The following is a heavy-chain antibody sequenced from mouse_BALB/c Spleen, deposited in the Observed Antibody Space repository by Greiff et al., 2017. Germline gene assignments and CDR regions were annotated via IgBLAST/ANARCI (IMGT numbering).Heavy chain of an antibody. J-gene: IGHJ4*01. CDR1: GFTFSDYY. D-gene: IGHD2-1*01. CDR3: ARDPDGNYAMDY. V-gene: IGHV5-4*02. Sequence: EVQLVESGGGLVKPGGSLKLSCAASGFTFSDYYMYWVRQTPEKRLEWVATISDGGSYTYYPDSVKGRFTISRDNAKNNLYLQMSSLKSEDTAMYYCARDPDGNYAMDYWGQGTSVTVSS. CDR2: ISDGGSYT.